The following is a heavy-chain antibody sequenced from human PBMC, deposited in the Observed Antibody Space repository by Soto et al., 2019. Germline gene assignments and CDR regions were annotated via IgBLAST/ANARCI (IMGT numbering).Heavy chain of an antibody. CDR2: IWYDGVKK. V-gene: IGHV3-33*01. Sequence: QVHLVESGGGVVQPGTSLRLVCAASGFTFSSYGMHWVRQAPGKGLEWVAVIWYDGVKKYYADPVKGRFTISRDNSKNTVYLQMNSLRADDTAVYYCARKQYDSSGYSNNYFDPWGQGTLVTVSS. CDR3: ARKQYDSSGYSNNYFDP. D-gene: IGHD3-22*01. J-gene: IGHJ5*02. CDR1: GFTFSSYG.